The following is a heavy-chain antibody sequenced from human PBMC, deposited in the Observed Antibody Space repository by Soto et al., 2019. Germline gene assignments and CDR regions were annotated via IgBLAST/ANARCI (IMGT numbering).Heavy chain of an antibody. D-gene: IGHD5-18*01. Sequence: XXAQKFQGRVTITADESTKTAYMELSTLRSEDTAVYYCARLHSHGTYGMDVWGQGTTVTVSS. J-gene: IGHJ6*02. CDR3: ARLHSHGTYGMDV. V-gene: IGHV1-69*01.